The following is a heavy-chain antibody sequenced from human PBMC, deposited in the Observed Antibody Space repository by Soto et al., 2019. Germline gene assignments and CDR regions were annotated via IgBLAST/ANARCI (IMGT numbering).Heavy chain of an antibody. D-gene: IGHD1-26*01. Sequence: EVQLVESGGGLVQPGGSLRLSCAASGFTFSDHYMDWVRQSPGKGLEWVGRIRNRANSHTTVYAASVKGRFTISRDDSKNPVFLEMNSLKTEDTAVYYCATFERIVGGTWDYWGQGTLVTVSS. V-gene: IGHV3-72*01. CDR2: IRNRANSHTT. J-gene: IGHJ4*02. CDR1: GFTFSDHY. CDR3: ATFERIVGGTWDY.